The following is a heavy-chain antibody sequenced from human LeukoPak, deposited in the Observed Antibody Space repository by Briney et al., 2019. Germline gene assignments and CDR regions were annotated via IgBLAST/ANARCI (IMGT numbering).Heavy chain of an antibody. V-gene: IGHV3-21*01. J-gene: IGHJ4*02. CDR1: GFTFISYS. D-gene: IGHD3-22*01. CDR2: ISNSSPNI. Sequence: AGGSLRLSCAASGFTFISYSMNRVRQAPGKGLEWVSSISNSSPNIYYADSVKGRFTISRDSAKDSLFLQMNSLRAEDTAVYYCARALHDSSGYYFDYWGQGTLVTVSS. CDR3: ARALHDSSGYYFDY.